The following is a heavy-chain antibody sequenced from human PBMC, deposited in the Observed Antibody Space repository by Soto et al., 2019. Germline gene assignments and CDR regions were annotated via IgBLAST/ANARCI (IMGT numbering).Heavy chain of an antibody. CDR3: TGDTVDY. CDR1: GFSFSDSA. J-gene: IGHJ4*02. CDR2: TRIKAHSYAT. Sequence: EVQLVESGGGLVQPGGSLKLSCAASGFSFSDSAIHWVRQASGKGLEWVGRTRIKAHSYATAFAASVKGRFTISGADSKNRVSLEMNGLLTDDTAVYYCTGDTVDYWCQGNMDILAS. D-gene: IGHD5-18*01. V-gene: IGHV3-73*02.